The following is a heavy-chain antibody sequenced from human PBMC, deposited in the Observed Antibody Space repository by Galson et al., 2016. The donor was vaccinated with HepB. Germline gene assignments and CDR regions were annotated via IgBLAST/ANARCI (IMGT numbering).Heavy chain of an antibody. CDR1: GFNFNDYA. Sequence: SLRLSCAGSGFNFNDYAMNWVRQAPGKGLEWVSGISGSGHKTYYADSVKGRFTISRDNSKNTVSLQMNSLGVEDAALYSCAKDQLIVIVPAAGNWFDPWGQGTLVTVSS. CDR2: ISGSGHKT. D-gene: IGHD2-2*01. CDR3: AKDQLIVIVPAAGNWFDP. J-gene: IGHJ5*02. V-gene: IGHV3-23*01.